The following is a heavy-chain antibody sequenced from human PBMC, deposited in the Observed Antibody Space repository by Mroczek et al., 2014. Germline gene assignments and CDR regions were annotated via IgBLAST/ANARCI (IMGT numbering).Heavy chain of an antibody. V-gene: IGHV4-30-4*01. D-gene: IGHD1-26*01. Sequence: QVQLQESGPGLVKPSQTLSLTCTVSGGSISSGDYYWSWIRQPPGKGLEWIGYIYYSGSTYYNPSLKSRVTISVDTSKNQFSLKLSSVTAADTAVYYCALSYSGSYYAGGQHGDYWGQGTLVTVSS. CDR2: IYYSGST. CDR3: ALSYSGSYYAGGQHGDY. CDR1: GGSISSGDYY. J-gene: IGHJ4*02.